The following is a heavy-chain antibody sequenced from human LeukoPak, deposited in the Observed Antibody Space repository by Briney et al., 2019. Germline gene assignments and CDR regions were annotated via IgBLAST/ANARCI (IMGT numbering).Heavy chain of an antibody. J-gene: IGHJ4*02. D-gene: IGHD2-15*01. CDR1: GGSISSGGYY. CDR2: IYYSGST. CDR3: ATGGSWNFDY. V-gene: IGHV4-31*03. Sequence: SQTLSPTCTVSGGSISSGGYYWSWIRQHPGKGLEWIGYIYYSGSTYYNPSLKSRVTISVDTSKNQFSLKLSSVTAADTAVYYCATGGSWNFDYWGQGTLVTVSS.